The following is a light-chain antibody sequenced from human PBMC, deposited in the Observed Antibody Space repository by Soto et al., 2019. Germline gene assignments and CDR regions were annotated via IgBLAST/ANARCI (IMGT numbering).Light chain of an antibody. CDR3: SSYAASNNLGV. V-gene: IGLV2-8*01. CDR1: SSDVGGYHY. Sequence: QSVLTQPPSASGSPGQSVTISCIGTSSDVGGYHYVSWYQQHPRKATKLMIYEVSKRPSGVPDRFSGSKSGNTASLTVSGLQAEDEADYYCSSYAASNNLGVFGGGTKLTLL. CDR2: EVS. J-gene: IGLJ2*01.